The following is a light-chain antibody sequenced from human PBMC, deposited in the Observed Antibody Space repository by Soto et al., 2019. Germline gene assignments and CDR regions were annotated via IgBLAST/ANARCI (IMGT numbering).Light chain of an antibody. Sequence: QSVLTQQPSVSGAPGQRVTISCTGSSSNIGAGYDVHWYQQFPGTAPKLLIYGNTNRPSGVPDRFSGSKSGTSAYLAITGLQSEDEADYYCQSYDTSLSGVVFGGGTKLTVL. CDR3: QSYDTSLSGVV. V-gene: IGLV1-40*01. J-gene: IGLJ2*01. CDR2: GNT. CDR1: SSNIGAGYD.